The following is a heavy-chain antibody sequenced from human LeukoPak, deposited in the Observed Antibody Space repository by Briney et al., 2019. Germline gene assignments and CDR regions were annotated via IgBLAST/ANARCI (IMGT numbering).Heavy chain of an antibody. CDR1: GFTVSNNF. CDR3: ATVLGSGNTGFAFAI. J-gene: IGHJ3*02. Sequence: PGGSLRLSCAASGFTVSNNFMTWVRQASGKGLEWDSMIYPRGTTYSADSVKGRFTISRDDSQNTLYLQLNSLSPDDTALYFCATVLGSGNTGFAFAIWGQGTMVTVSS. CDR2: IYPRGTT. V-gene: IGHV3-66*02. D-gene: IGHD7-27*01.